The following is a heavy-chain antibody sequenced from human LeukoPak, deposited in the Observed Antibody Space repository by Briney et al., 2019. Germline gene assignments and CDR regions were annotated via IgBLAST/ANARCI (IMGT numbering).Heavy chain of an antibody. CDR2: ISSSDSTI. J-gene: IGHJ4*02. V-gene: IGHV3-48*03. D-gene: IGHD4-23*01. CDR3: ARDYGGSSPFDY. CDR1: GFTFSSYE. Sequence: PGGFLRLSCAASGFTFSSYEMHWVRQAPGKGLEWVSYISSSDSTIYYADSVKGRFTISRDNAKNSLYLQMNSLRAEDTAVYYCARDYGGSSPFDYWGQGTLVTVSS.